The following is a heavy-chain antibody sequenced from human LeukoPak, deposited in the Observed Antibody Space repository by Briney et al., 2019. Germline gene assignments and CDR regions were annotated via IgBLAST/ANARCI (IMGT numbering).Heavy chain of an antibody. Sequence: GGSLRLSCAASGFTFSTYAVNWVRQAPGKGLEWVSAISGSGGSTYYADSVKGRFTISRDNSKNTLYLQMNSLRAEDTAVYYCAKDSYSKGDFWGQGVLVTVSS. CDR1: GFTFSTYA. CDR3: AKDSYSKGDF. V-gene: IGHV3-23*01. CDR2: ISGSGGST. D-gene: IGHD6-13*01. J-gene: IGHJ4*02.